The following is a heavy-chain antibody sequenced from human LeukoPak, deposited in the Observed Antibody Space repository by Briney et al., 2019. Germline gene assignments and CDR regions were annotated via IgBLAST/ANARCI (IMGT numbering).Heavy chain of an antibody. CDR3: ARGRGATIRFDAFDI. Sequence: GASVKVSCKASGGTFSSYAISWVRQAPGQGLEWMGGIIPIFGTANYAQKFQGRVTITTDESTSTAYMELSSLRSEDTAVYYCARGRGATIRFDAFDIWGQGTMVTVSS. V-gene: IGHV1-69*05. CDR2: IIPIFGTA. D-gene: IGHD5-12*01. CDR1: GGTFSSYA. J-gene: IGHJ3*02.